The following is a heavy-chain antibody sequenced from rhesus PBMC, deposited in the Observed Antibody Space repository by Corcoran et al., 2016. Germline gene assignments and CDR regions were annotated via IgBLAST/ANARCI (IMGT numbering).Heavy chain of an antibody. D-gene: IGHD2-15*01. J-gene: IGHJ4*01. CDR2: IYGIGSST. V-gene: IGHV4-169*02. Sequence: QLQLQESGPGLVKPSETLSVTCAVSGGSLSSSYWSWIRQAPGKGLEWIGYIYGIGSSTNYHPTLKSRVTLSVETSKKQLSRKLSSVTTADTAVYYCARDRGYCSSTYCSSGYFDYWGQGVLVTVSS. CDR1: GGSLSSSY. CDR3: ARDRGYCSSTYCSSGYFDY.